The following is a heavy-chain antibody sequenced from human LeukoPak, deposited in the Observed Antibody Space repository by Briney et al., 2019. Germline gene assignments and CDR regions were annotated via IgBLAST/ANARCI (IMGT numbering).Heavy chain of an antibody. J-gene: IGHJ3*02. CDR2: ISYSGST. CDR3: ARGGPYCYDSSAFDI. D-gene: IGHD3-22*01. Sequence: SETLSLTCSVSGGSISSYYWSWIRQPPGKGLEWIGYISYSGSTNYNPSLKSRVTVSLDTSKNQFSLKLSSVTAADTAAYYCARGGPYCYDSSAFDIWGQGTMVTVSS. V-gene: IGHV4-59*01. CDR1: GGSISSYY.